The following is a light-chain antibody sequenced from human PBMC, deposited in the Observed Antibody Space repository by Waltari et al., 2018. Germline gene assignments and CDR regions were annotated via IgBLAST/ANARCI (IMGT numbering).Light chain of an antibody. CDR2: DVS. CDR3: SSYTSSSTRV. J-gene: IGLJ3*02. Sequence: QSALTQPASVSGSPGQSLTISCTGTSSDAGGYNYVSWYQQHPGKAPKLMIYDVSNRPSGVSNRFSGSKSGNTASLTISGLQAEDEADYYCSSYTSSSTRVFGGGTKLTVL. CDR1: SSDAGGYNY. V-gene: IGLV2-14*03.